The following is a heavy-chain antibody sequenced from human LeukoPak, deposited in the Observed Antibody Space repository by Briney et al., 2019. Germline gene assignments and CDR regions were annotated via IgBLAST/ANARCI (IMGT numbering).Heavy chain of an antibody. CDR2: TYYRSRWYN. CDR3: ARDSSAAAIPFDY. J-gene: IGHJ4*02. CDR1: GDSVSSNRAA. V-gene: IGHV6-1*01. Sequence: SQTLSLTCAISGDSVSSNRAAWNWIRQSPSRGLEWLGRTYYRSRWYNDYAVSVKSRITINTDTSKKQFSLQVNSVTPEDTAVYYCARDSSAAAIPFDYWGQGTLVTVSS. D-gene: IGHD2-2*01.